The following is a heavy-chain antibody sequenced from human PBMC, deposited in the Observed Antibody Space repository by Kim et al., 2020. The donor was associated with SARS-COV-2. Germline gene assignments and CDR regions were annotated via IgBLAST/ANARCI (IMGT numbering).Heavy chain of an antibody. CDR2: VSASGST. V-gene: IGHV4-61*02. Sequence: SETLSLTCTVSGGSINSVNYVWNWIRQPAGKGLEWIGRVSASGSTDYNPSLKSRITISMDASRNQFSLELRSVTVGDTGVYYCARDVKSWGGALDVWGQGTVVTVSS. J-gene: IGHJ3*01. CDR3: ARDVKSWGGALDV. D-gene: IGHD6-13*01. CDR1: GGSINSVNYV.